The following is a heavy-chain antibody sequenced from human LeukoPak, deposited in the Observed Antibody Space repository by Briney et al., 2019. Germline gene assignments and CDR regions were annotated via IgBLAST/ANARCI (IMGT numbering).Heavy chain of an antibody. Sequence: GGSLRLSCAASGFTVSSNYMSWVRQAPGKGLEWVSVIYSGGSTYYADSVKGRFTIPRDNSKNTLYLQMNSLRAEDTAVYYCARAHGGAFCGGDCYPGVFDFWGQGKMVTVSS. CDR2: IYSGGST. J-gene: IGHJ3*01. CDR3: ARAHGGAFCGGDCYPGVFDF. V-gene: IGHV3-53*01. CDR1: GFTVSSNY. D-gene: IGHD2-21*02.